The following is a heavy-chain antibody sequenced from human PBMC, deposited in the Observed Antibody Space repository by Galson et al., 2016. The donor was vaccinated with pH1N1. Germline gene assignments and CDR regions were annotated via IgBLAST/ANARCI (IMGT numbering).Heavy chain of an antibody. Sequence: SVKVSCKASRNTFTSHDINWVRQATGQGLEWMGWMNPNSGNTGYAQKFQGKVTFTRNTSIITAYMELSSLRSEDTAVYYCAREIGIVINIRDHDGFDIWGPGTMVIVSS. V-gene: IGHV1-8*03. CDR2: MNPNSGNT. J-gene: IGHJ3*02. CDR3: AREIGIVINIRDHDGFDI. D-gene: IGHD2/OR15-2a*01. CDR1: RNTFTSHD.